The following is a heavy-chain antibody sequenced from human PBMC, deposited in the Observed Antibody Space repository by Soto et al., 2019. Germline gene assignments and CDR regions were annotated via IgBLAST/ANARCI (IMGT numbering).Heavy chain of an antibody. CDR3: ARLATTVTHGDV. D-gene: IGHD4-17*01. Sequence: SSETLSLTCAVSGGSISDGNWWSWVRQTPGKGPEWIAEIHHGGFTSYNPSLKSRVTIALDKSKNQISLKLDAVTAADTAVYYCARLATTVTHGDVWGQGTTVTVSS. V-gene: IGHV4-4*02. CDR1: GGSISDGNW. J-gene: IGHJ6*02. CDR2: IHHGGFT.